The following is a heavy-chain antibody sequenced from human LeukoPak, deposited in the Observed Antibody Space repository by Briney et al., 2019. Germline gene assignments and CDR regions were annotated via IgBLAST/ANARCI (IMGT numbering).Heavy chain of an antibody. D-gene: IGHD2-21*02. J-gene: IGHJ5*02. Sequence: GASVKLSCKASGYTFTGYYMHWVRQAPGQGLEWMGRINPNSGGTNYAQKFQGRVTMTRDTSISTAYMELSRLRSDDTAVYYCARDPYCGGDCYLASWGQGTLVTVSS. V-gene: IGHV1-2*06. CDR1: GYTFTGYY. CDR2: INPNSGGT. CDR3: ARDPYCGGDCYLAS.